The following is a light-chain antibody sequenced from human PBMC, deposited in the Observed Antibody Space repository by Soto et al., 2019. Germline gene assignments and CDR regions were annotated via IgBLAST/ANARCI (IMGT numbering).Light chain of an antibody. CDR1: QSVSNS. CDR2: DAS. CDR3: HQRSNWPLT. V-gene: IGKV3-11*01. Sequence: EIVLTQSPATLSLSPGERATLSCRASQSVSNSLAWYQQKPGQAPRLLIYDASNRATGIPARFSGSGSGTDFTLTISSLEPEDFAVYYCHQRSNWPLTFGRGTKVEIK. J-gene: IGKJ4*01.